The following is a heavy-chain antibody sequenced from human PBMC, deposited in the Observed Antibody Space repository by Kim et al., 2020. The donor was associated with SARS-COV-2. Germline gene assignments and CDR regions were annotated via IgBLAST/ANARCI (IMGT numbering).Heavy chain of an antibody. CDR1: GASTTGYY. J-gene: IGHJ2*01. V-gene: IGHV4-59*08. CDR2: FYGAGDS. Sequence: SETLSLTCTVSGASTTGYYWSWIRQPPGKGLEWIGGFYGAGDSDSNPSLTSRVTISVDTSKNQISLKLTSATAADTAVYYCARRLKEMASTGVVDDL. CDR3: ARRLKEMASTGVVDDL. D-gene: IGHD6-19*01.